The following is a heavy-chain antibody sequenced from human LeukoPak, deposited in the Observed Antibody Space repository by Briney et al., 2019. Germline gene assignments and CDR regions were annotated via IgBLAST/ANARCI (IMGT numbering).Heavy chain of an antibody. CDR2: IYPSGST. Sequence: SQTLSLTCTVSGCSISTDNYYWSWIRPPAGKGLEWIGRIYPSGSTNYNPSLKSRVTISVDTSTNQFSLKLNSVTAADTAVYYCARGRYFPSNWFDPWGQGTLVTVSS. CDR1: GCSISTDNYY. CDR3: ARGRYFPSNWFDP. V-gene: IGHV4-61*02. J-gene: IGHJ5*02. D-gene: IGHD3-9*01.